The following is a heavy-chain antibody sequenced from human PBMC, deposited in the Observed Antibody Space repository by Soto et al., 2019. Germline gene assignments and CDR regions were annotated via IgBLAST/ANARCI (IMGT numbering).Heavy chain of an antibody. Sequence: QVQLVESGGGVVQPGRSLRLSCAASGFTFSSYAMHWVRQAPGKGLEWVAVISYDGANKYYADSVKGRFTISRDSSKNTLYLQMNSLRAEDTAVYFCARGGYCNSTSCYRCGMDVWGPGTTVTVSS. CDR1: GFTFSSYA. V-gene: IGHV3-30-3*01. CDR3: ARGGYCNSTSCYRCGMDV. CDR2: ISYDGANK. D-gene: IGHD2-2*03. J-gene: IGHJ6*02.